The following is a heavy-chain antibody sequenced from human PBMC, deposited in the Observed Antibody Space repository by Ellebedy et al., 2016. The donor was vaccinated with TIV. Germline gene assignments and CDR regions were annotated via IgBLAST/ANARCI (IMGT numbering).Heavy chain of an antibody. CDR1: GFTFSDYY. V-gene: IGHV3-11*01. CDR2: ISSSGSTI. D-gene: IGHD1-26*01. CDR3: ARDRGGSYSPVDY. J-gene: IGHJ4*02. Sequence: GESLKISXAASGFTFSDYYMSWIRQAPGKGLEWVSYISSSGSTIYYADSVKGRFTISRHNAKNSLYLQMNSLRAEDTAVYYCARDRGGSYSPVDYWGQGTLVTVSS.